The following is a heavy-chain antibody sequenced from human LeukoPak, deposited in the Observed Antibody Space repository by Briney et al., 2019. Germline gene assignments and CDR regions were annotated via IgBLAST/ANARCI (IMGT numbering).Heavy chain of an antibody. V-gene: IGHV1-18*01. CDR1: GYTFTFYG. D-gene: IGHD1-1*01. Sequence: GASVKVSCKASGYTFTFYGISWVRQAPGQGLEWMGWISEYNGNTNYTQNLQGRVTMTTDTSTSTAYMELRSLRSDDTAVYYCAAEGTGTTNRDVWGKGTTVTVSS. J-gene: IGHJ6*04. CDR2: ISEYNGNT. CDR3: AAEGTGTTNRDV.